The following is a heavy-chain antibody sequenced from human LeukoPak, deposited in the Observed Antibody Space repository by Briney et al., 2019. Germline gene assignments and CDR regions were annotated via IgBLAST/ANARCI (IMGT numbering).Heavy chain of an antibody. CDR3: AREGLPYSGDH. Sequence: GGSLRLSCAASGFTFSTYWMRWARQTPGKGLEWVANIKGDGSEINYVDSVKGRFTISRDNAKNSLSLQMNSLTADDTGVYYCAREGLPYSGDHWGQGTLVTVSS. J-gene: IGHJ4*02. V-gene: IGHV3-7*01. CDR2: IKGDGSEI. D-gene: IGHD4-11*01. CDR1: GFTFSTYW.